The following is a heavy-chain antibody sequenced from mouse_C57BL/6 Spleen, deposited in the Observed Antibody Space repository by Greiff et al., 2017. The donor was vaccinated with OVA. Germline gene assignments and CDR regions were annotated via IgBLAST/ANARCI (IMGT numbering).Heavy chain of an antibody. V-gene: IGHV1-54*01. J-gene: IGHJ4*01. CDR3: ARWGGSYYAMDY. D-gene: IGHD1-1*02. Sequence: VQLQQSGAELVRPGTSVKVSCKASGYAFTNYLIEWVKQRPGQGLEWIGVINPGSGGTNYNEKFKGKATLTADKSSSTAYMQLSSLTSEDSAVYFCARWGGSYYAMDYWGQGTSVTVSS. CDR1: GYAFTNYL. CDR2: INPGSGGT.